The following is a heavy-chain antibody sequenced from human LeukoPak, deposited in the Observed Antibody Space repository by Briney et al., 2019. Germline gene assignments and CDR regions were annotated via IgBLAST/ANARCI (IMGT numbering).Heavy chain of an antibody. CDR2: IRYDGSNK. D-gene: IGHD2-15*01. V-gene: IGHV3-30*02. Sequence: GGSLRLSCAASGFTFSNYGMQRVRQAPGKGLEWVAFIRYDGSNKFYADSVKGRSTISRDNSKSTLYLEMNSLRAEDTAVYYCAKDRSFGRSDGFDIWGQGTMVTVSS. CDR3: AKDRSFGRSDGFDI. CDR1: GFTFSNYG. J-gene: IGHJ3*02.